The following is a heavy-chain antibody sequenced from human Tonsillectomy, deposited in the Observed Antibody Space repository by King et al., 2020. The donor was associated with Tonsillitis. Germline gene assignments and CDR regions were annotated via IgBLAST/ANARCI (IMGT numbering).Heavy chain of an antibody. Sequence: VQLQESGPGLVKPSETLSLTCTVSGGSISSYYWSWIRQPPGKGLEWIGYIYYSGSTNYNPSLKSRVTISVDTSKNQFSLKLSSVTAADTAVYYCARHYPGDFWSTYYTSGFDYWGQGTLVTVSS. CDR2: IYYSGST. D-gene: IGHD3-3*01. J-gene: IGHJ4*02. V-gene: IGHV4-59*08. CDR3: ARHYPGDFWSTYYTSGFDY. CDR1: GGSISSYY.